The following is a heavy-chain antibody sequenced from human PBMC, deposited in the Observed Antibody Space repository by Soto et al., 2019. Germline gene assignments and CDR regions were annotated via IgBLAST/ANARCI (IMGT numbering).Heavy chain of an antibody. V-gene: IGHV3-30-3*01. J-gene: IGHJ5*02. D-gene: IGHD6-19*01. CDR3: ARHMYSSDYFVKGFEP. CDR1: GFSFSSYA. CDR2: ISHDGINK. Sequence: QVRLVESGGGVVQPGRSLRLSCTASGFSFSSYAMYWFRQPPGKGLEWVAVISHDGINKHYADSVKGRVTVSRDNSNHSLDLQLNSLRGEDTAMYYCARHMYSSDYFVKGFEPWGQGTLVTVSS.